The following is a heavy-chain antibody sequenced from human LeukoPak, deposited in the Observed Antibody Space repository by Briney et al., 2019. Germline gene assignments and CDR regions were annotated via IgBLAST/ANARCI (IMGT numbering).Heavy chain of an antibody. J-gene: IGHJ4*02. CDR3: ARDQEGYYDSSGYYYTPDY. V-gene: IGHV3-7*01. CDR1: GFTFSSHW. CDR2: IKQDGTEI. D-gene: IGHD3-22*01. Sequence: GGSLRLSCAASGFTFSSHWMSWVRQAPGKGPEWVANIKQDGTEIYYVDSVKGRFTISRDNAKNSLYLQMNSLRDEDTAVYYCARDQEGYYDSSGYYYTPDYWGQGTLVTVSS.